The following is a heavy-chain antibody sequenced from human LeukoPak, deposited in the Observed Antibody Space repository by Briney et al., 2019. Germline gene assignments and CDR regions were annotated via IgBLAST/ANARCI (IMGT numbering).Heavy chain of an antibody. CDR2: IYSGGRT. V-gene: IGHV3-66*01. CDR1: GFTVSSNY. D-gene: IGHD4-17*01. CDR3: ARDDGSPTDY. J-gene: IGHJ4*02. Sequence: PGGSLRLSCAASGFTVSSNYMSWVRQAPGKGLEWVSVIYSGGRTYYADSVKGRFTISRDNSKNTLYLQMNSPRAEDTAVYYCARDDGSPTDYWGQGTLVTVSS.